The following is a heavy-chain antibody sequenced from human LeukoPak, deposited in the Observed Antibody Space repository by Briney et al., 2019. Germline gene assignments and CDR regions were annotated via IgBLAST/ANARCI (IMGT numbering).Heavy chain of an antibody. D-gene: IGHD2-2*02. CDR1: GFTFSSYA. V-gene: IGHV3-23*01. CDR2: ISGSGGST. J-gene: IGHJ3*02. CDR3: AKKESGYCSSTSCYTDAFDI. Sequence: AGGSLRLSCAASGFTFSSYAMSWVRQAPGKGLEWVSAISGSGGSTYYADSVKGRFTISRDNSKNTLYLQMNSLRAEDTAVYYCAKKESGYCSSTSCYTDAFDIWGQGTMVTVSS.